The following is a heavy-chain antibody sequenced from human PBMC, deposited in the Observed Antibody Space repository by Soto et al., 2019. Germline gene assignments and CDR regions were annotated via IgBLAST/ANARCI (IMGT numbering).Heavy chain of an antibody. Sequence: SETLSLTCAVYGGSFSGYYWSWIRQPPGKGLEWIGEINHSGSTNYNPSLKSRVTISVDTSKNQFSLKLSSVTAADTAVYYCARGPPRITMVRGVIIGWFDPWGQGTLVT. V-gene: IGHV4-34*01. D-gene: IGHD3-10*01. J-gene: IGHJ5*02. CDR2: INHSGST. CDR3: ARGPPRITMVRGVIIGWFDP. CDR1: GGSFSGYY.